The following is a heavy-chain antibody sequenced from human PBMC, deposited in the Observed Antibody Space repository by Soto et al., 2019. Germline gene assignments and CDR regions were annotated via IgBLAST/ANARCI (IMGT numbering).Heavy chain of an antibody. Sequence: EVQRVESGGTLVKPGGSLRLSSAASGLTCSSPWMSWVRQAQGKGLEWVANMKQDDSEKYYLESVKGRFTISRDNTKNSLDLQMNSLRVEDTAVYYCTRDDYYGGTSRDWGQGTLVTVSS. CDR1: GLTCSSPW. V-gene: IGHV3-7*01. CDR2: MKQDDSEK. J-gene: IGHJ4*02. CDR3: TRDDYYGGTSRD. D-gene: IGHD4-17*01.